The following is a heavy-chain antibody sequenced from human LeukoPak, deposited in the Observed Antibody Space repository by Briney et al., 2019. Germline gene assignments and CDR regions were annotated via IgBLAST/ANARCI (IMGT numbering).Heavy chain of an antibody. Sequence: GGSLRLSCVASGFTFSNYAMSWVRQAPGKGLEWVSSISSSSSYIYHADSVKGRFTISRDNAKNSLYLQMNSLRAEDTAVYYCARPTCSGGSCYGYYYYGMDVWGQGTTVTVSS. J-gene: IGHJ6*02. D-gene: IGHD2-15*01. V-gene: IGHV3-21*01. CDR3: ARPTCSGGSCYGYYYYGMDV. CDR1: GFTFSNYA. CDR2: ISSSSSYI.